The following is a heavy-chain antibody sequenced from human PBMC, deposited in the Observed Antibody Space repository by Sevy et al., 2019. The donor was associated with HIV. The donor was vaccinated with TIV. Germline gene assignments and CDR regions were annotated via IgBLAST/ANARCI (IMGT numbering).Heavy chain of an antibody. CDR3: AKDPVPDVDSGTVLAPFDY. CDR1: KFTFTIYA. CDR2: ISGSGGST. J-gene: IGHJ4*02. Sequence: GGSLRLSCAASKFTFTIYAMSWVRQAPGKGLEWVSAISGSGGSTYYTDSVKRRFTISRDNSKKTLYLQMNSLRAEDTAVYYCAKDPVPDVDSGTVLAPFDYWGQGTLVTVSS. D-gene: IGHD1-26*01. V-gene: IGHV3-23*01.